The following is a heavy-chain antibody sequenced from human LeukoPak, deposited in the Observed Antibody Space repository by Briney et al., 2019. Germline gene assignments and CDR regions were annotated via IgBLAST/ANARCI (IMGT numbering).Heavy chain of an antibody. J-gene: IGHJ4*02. CDR3: ARGGGSYYVKNYFDY. V-gene: IGHV4-59*01. CDR1: GGSISSYY. CDR2: IYYSGST. D-gene: IGHD1-26*01. Sequence: SETLSLTCTVSGGSISSYYWSWIRQPPGKGLEWIGYIYYSGSTNYNPSLKSRVTISVDTSKNQFSLKLSSVTAADTAVYYCARGGGSYYVKNYFDYWGQGTLVTVSS.